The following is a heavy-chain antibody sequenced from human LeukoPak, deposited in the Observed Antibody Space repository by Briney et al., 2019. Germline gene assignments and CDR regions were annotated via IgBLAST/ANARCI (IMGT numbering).Heavy chain of an antibody. CDR2: IYPGDSDT. V-gene: IGHV5-51*01. D-gene: IGHD6-13*01. CDR1: GYRFTNYW. CDR3: VRVLDIAAVGAVGYYYYYMDV. Sequence: GESLKISCKGSGYRFTNYWIGWVRQMPGKGLEWMGIIYPGDSDTRYRPSFQGQVTISADKSISTAYLQWSSLKASDTAMYYCVRVLDIAAVGAVGYYYYYMDVWGKGTTVTVSS. J-gene: IGHJ6*03.